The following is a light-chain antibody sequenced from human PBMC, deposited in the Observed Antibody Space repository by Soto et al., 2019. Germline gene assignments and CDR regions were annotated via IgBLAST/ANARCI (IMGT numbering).Light chain of an antibody. V-gene: IGKV3D-15*01. Sequence: EIVLTQSPGSLSLSPGERATLSCRASQSVNFYLAWYQQKPGQAPRLLISDASSRATDVPDRFSGSGSGTDFTLTISSLQSEDFAVYHCQQYSNWPLITVGQGTRLEIK. J-gene: IGKJ5*01. CDR3: QQYSNWPLIT. CDR2: DAS. CDR1: QSVNFY.